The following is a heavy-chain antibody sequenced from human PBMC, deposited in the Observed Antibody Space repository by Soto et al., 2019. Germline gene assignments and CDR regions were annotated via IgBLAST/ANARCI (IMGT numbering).Heavy chain of an antibody. CDR3: AKDRGYCSSNICLNIPDFDY. Sequence: GGSLRLSCAASGFTFTTYGMNWVRQAPGKGLEWVAVISYDGSNKLYADSVRGRFAISRDNSKNTLYLQMDSLRPEDTAVYYCAKDRGYCSSNICLNIPDFDYWGQGAPVTVPQ. CDR1: GFTFTTYG. J-gene: IGHJ4*02. D-gene: IGHD2-2*01. CDR2: ISYDGSNK. V-gene: IGHV3-30*18.